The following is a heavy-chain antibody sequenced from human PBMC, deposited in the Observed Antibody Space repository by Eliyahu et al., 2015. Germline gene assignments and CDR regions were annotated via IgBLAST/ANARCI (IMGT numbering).Heavy chain of an antibody. J-gene: IGHJ5*02. CDR3: ARGPTVTTIHWFDP. Sequence: QVQLVQSGAEVXKPGASVKVXXKASGYTFXGYYMHWVRQAPGQGLEWMGWSXPNSGGTNYAQKFQGRVTMTRDTSIXTAYMELSRLRSDDTAVYYCARGPTVTTIHWFDPWGQGTLVTVSS. V-gene: IGHV1-2*02. CDR2: SXPNSGGT. D-gene: IGHD4-17*01. CDR1: GYTFXGYY.